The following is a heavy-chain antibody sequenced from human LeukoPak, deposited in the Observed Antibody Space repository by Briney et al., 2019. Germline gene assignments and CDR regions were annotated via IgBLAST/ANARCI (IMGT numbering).Heavy chain of an antibody. CDR1: GYTFTSYG. V-gene: IGHV1-18*01. D-gene: IGHD3-22*01. J-gene: IGHJ4*02. CDR3: ARDGPRRGVVAPPEAIDY. Sequence: GASVKVSCKASGYTFTSYGISWVRQAPGQGLEWMGWISAYNGNTNYAQKLQGRVTMTTDTSTSTAYMELRSLRSDDTAVYYCARDGPRRGVVAPPEAIDYWGQGTLVTVSS. CDR2: ISAYNGNT.